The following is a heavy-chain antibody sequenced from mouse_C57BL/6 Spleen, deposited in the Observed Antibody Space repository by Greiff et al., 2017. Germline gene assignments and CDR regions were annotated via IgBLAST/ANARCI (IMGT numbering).Heavy chain of an antibody. CDR2: IWTGGGT. D-gene: IGHD1-1*01. CDR3: ARGPLYYYGSSLDY. V-gene: IGHV2-9-1*01. J-gene: IGHJ2*01. CDR1: GFSLTSYA. Sequence: VQLQQSGPGLVAPSQSLSITCTVSGFSLTSYAISWVRQPPGKGLEWLGVIWTGGGTNYNSALKSRLSISKDNSKSQVFLKMNSLQTDDTARYYCARGPLYYYGSSLDYWGQGTTLTVSS.